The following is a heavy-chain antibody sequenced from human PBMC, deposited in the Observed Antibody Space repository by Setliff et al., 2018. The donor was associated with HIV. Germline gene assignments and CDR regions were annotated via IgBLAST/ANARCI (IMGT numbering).Heavy chain of an antibody. D-gene: IGHD3-22*01. J-gene: IGHJ4*02. CDR3: ARGRYYDSSPLPCDY. V-gene: IGHV4-34*01. CDR1: GGYFSSYY. CDR2: INHRGST. Sequence: PSETLSLTCAVYGGYFSSYYWSWIRQPPGKGLEWIGEINHRGSTNHNPSLKSRVTISVDTSKNQVSLKVNSVNAAGTAVYYCARGRYYDSSPLPCDYWGQGTLVTVSS.